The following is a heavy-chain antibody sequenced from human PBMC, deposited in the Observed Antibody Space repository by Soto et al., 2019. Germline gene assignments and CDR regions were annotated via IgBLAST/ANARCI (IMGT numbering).Heavy chain of an antibody. J-gene: IGHJ6*02. V-gene: IGHV4-4*07. CDR2: IYTSGST. CDR1: GGSISSYY. D-gene: IGHD6-13*01. CDR3: AGQQLAISYYYYYYGMDV. Sequence: PSETLSLTCTVSGGSISSYYWSWIRQPAGKGLEWIGRIYTSGSTNYNPSLRSRVTMSVDTSKNQFSLKLSSVTAADTAVYYCAGQQLAISYYYYYYGMDVWGQGTPVTVSS.